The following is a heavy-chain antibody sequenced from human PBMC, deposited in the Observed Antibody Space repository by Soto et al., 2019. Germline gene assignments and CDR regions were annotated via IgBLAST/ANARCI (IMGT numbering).Heavy chain of an antibody. CDR2: IYYSGST. CDR3: ARARLRAIYAFDI. D-gene: IGHD5-12*01. CDR1: GGSVSSGAYY. V-gene: IGHV4-31*03. J-gene: IGHJ3*02. Sequence: SETLSLTCTVSGGSVSSGAYYWTWIRQRPGKGLEWIGYIYYSGSTYYSPSLKSRLSISLDTSKNQFSLRLSSVTAADTAMYYCARARLRAIYAFDIWGQGTMVTVSS.